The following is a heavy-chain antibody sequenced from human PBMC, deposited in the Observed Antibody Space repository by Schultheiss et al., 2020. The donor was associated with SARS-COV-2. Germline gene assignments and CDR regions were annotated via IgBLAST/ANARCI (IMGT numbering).Heavy chain of an antibody. D-gene: IGHD4-17*01. V-gene: IGHV3-53*01. CDR2: IYSGGST. J-gene: IGHJ3*02. Sequence: GGSLRLSCAASGFTFSSYSMNWVRQAPGKGLEWVSVIYSGGSTYYADSVKGRFTISRDNSKNTLYLQMNSLRAEDTAVYYCARFPGDYGAFDIWGQGTMVTVSS. CDR1: GFTFSSYS. CDR3: ARFPGDYGAFDI.